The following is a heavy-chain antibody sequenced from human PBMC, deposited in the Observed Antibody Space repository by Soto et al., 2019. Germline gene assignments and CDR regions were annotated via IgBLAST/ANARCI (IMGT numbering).Heavy chain of an antibody. J-gene: IGHJ4*02. CDR1: GFPFSDHA. Sequence: GGSLRLSCAASGFPFSDHAMHWVRQTPGKGLEWVSAITGRGDSTYYADSVKGRFTISRDNSKNTLYLQMNSLRAEDTAVYYCARDLTYYYDSSGYYGYWGQGTLVTVSS. CDR2: ITGRGDST. V-gene: IGHV3-23*01. D-gene: IGHD3-22*01. CDR3: ARDLTYYYDSSGYYGY.